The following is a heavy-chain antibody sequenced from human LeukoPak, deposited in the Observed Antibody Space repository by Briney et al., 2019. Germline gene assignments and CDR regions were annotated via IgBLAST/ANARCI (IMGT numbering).Heavy chain of an antibody. CDR3: ARDRGYSGYDQFDS. CDR2: IYYSGST. Sequence: SETLSLTCTVSGGSISSSSYYWGWIRQPPGKGLEWIGSIYYSGSTYYNPSLKSRVTISVDTSKSQFSLNLSSVTAADTAVYYCARDRGYSGYDQFDSWGQGTLVTVSS. J-gene: IGHJ4*02. V-gene: IGHV4-39*07. D-gene: IGHD5-12*01. CDR1: GGSISSSSYY.